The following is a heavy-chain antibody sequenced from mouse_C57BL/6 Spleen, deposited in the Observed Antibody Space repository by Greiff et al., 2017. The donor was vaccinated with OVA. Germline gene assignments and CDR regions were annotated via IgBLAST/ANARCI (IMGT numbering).Heavy chain of an antibody. CDR2: IDPSDSET. J-gene: IGHJ4*01. CDR3: ARVEGYYYAMDY. CDR1: GYTFTSYW. D-gene: IGHD1-1*02. V-gene: IGHV1-52*01. Sequence: VQLQQPGAELVRPGSSVNLSCKASGYTFTSYWMHWVKQRPIQGLEWIGNIDPSDSETHYNQKFKDKATLTVDKSSSTAYMQLSSLTSEDSAVYYCARVEGYYYAMDYWGQGTSVTVSS.